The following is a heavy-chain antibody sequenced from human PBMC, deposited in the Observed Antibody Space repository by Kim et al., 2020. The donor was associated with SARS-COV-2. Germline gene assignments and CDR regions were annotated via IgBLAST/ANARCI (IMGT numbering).Heavy chain of an antibody. CDR3: ARFRAGPHYYYGMDV. CDR1: GGSFSGYY. D-gene: IGHD6-19*01. Sequence: SETLSLTCAVYGGSFSGYYWSWIRQPPGKGLEWIGEINHSGSTNYNPSLKSRVTISVDTSKNQFSLKLSSVTAADTAVYYCARFRAGPHYYYGMDVWGQGTTVTVSS. V-gene: IGHV4-34*01. J-gene: IGHJ6*02. CDR2: INHSGST.